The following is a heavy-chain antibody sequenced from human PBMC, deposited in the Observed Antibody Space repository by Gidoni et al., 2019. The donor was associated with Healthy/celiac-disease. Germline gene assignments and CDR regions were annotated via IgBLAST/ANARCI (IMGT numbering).Heavy chain of an antibody. V-gene: IGHV3-23*01. CDR2: IRGSGGST. D-gene: IGHD1-26*01. Sequence: EVQLLESGGGLVQPGGSLRLSCAASGFTFSSYAMSWVRQAPGKGLEWVSAIRGSGGSTYYADSVKGRFTISRDNSKNTLYLQMNSLRAEDTAVYYCAKGNEVDGAMFYWGQGTLVTVSS. J-gene: IGHJ4*02. CDR1: GFTFSSYA. CDR3: AKGNEVDGAMFY.